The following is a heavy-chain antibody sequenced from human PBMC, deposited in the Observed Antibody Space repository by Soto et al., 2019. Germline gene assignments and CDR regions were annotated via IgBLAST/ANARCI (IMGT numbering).Heavy chain of an antibody. V-gene: IGHV4-30-4*01. J-gene: IGHJ4*02. CDR2: IYYSGST. CDR3: ARLLLEGYFDY. CDR1: GGSISSGDYY. D-gene: IGHD2-21*01. Sequence: SETLSLTCTVSGGSISSGDYYWSWIRQPPGKGLEWIGYIYYSGSTYYNPSLKSRVTISVDTSKNQFSLKLSSVTAADTAVYYCARLLLEGYFDYWGQGTLVTVSS.